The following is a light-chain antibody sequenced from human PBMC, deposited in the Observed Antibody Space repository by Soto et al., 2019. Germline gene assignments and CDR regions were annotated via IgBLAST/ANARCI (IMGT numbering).Light chain of an antibody. V-gene: IGLV2-14*01. J-gene: IGLJ1*01. CDR3: SSYTSSSTLI. Sequence: QSALTQPASVSGSPGQSITISCTGTSXDVGGYNYVSWYQQHPGKAPKLMIYEVSNRPSGVSNRFSGSKSGNTASLTISGLQAEDEADYYCSSYTSSSTLIFRTGTKVTVL. CDR2: EVS. CDR1: SXDVGGYNY.